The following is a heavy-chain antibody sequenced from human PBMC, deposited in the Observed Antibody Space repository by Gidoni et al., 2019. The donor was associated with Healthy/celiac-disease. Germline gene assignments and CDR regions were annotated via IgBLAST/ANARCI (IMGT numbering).Heavy chain of an antibody. V-gene: IGHV3-21*01. CDR2: ISSSSSYI. CDR1: GFTFSSYS. D-gene: IGHD6-6*01. Sequence: EVQLVESGGGLVKPGGSLRLSCAASGFTFSSYSMNWVRQAPGKGREWVSSISSSSSYIYYADSVKGRFTISRDNAKNSLYLQMNSLRAEDTAVYYCARESIRSFDYWGQGTLVTVSS. CDR3: ARESIRSFDY. J-gene: IGHJ4*02.